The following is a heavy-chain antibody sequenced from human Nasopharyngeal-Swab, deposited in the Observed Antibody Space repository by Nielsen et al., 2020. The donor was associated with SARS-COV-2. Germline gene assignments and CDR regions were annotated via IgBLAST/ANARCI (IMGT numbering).Heavy chain of an antibody. CDR1: GFTFSDYY. J-gene: IGHJ3*02. D-gene: IGHD2-15*01. V-gene: IGHV3-11*06. CDR3: ARDRSEGGSGEDAFDI. CDR2: ISSSSSYT. Sequence: GESLKISCAASGFTFSDYYMSWIRQAPGKGLEWVSYISSSSSYTNYADSVKGRFTISRDNAKNSLYLQMNSLRAEDTAVYYCARDRSEGGSGEDAFDIWGQGTMVTVSS.